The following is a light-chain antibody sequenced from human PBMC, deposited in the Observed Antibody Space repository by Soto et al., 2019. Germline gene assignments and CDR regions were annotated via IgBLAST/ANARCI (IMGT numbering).Light chain of an antibody. V-gene: IGKV1-39*01. J-gene: IGKJ2*01. CDR3: QQSYSTPYT. Sequence: DIQMTQSPSSLSASVGDRVTITCRASQSISSYLNWYQQKPEKAPKLLIYAASSLQSGVPSRCSGNGAGTDITLTISSLQPEDFATYYCQQSYSTPYTFGQGTKLDIK. CDR2: AAS. CDR1: QSISSY.